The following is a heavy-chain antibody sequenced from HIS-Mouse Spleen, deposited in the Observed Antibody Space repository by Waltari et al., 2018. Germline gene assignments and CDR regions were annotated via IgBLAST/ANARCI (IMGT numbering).Heavy chain of an antibody. V-gene: IGHV3-30-3*01. D-gene: IGHD3-16*01. CDR1: GFTFSSYA. Sequence: QVQLVESGGGVVQPGRSLRLSCAASGFTFSSYAMHWVRQAPGKGLGWGEVIEYAGSNKDYADAVKGRVTISRDNSKNTLYLQMNSLRAEDTAVYYCARATNLGAFDYWGQGTLVTVSS. J-gene: IGHJ4*02. CDR3: ARATNLGAFDY. CDR2: IEYAGSNK.